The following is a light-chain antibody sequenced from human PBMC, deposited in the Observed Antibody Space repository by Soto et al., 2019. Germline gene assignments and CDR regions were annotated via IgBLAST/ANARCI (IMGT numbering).Light chain of an antibody. V-gene: IGLV2-14*03. CDR2: DVS. Sequence: QSVLTQPASVSGSPGQSITISCTGTSSDVGAYNRVSWYRQHPGKAPKLMIYDVSSRPSGVSNRFSGSKSGNTAFLTISRLQAEDEADYYCSSFTSTTTLDVFGTATKVTVL. J-gene: IGLJ1*01. CDR1: SSDVGAYNR. CDR3: SSFTSTTTLDV.